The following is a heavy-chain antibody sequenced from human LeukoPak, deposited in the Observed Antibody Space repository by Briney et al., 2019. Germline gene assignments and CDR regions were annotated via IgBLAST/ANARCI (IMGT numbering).Heavy chain of an antibody. CDR1: GYTFTGYY. J-gene: IGHJ4*02. V-gene: IGHV1-2*02. CDR3: ASVSSGWAFDY. D-gene: IGHD6-19*01. CDR2: INPNSGGT. Sequence: ASVKVSCKASGYTFTGYYMHWVRQAPGQGLEWMGWINPNSGGTNYAQKFQGRVTMTRDTSISTAYMELSSLRSEDTAIYYCASVSSGWAFDYWGQGTLVTVSS.